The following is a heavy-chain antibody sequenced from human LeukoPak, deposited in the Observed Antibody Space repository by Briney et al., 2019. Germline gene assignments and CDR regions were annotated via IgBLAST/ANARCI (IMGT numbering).Heavy chain of an antibody. CDR3: AKETIYWSGGSCYHDAFDI. CDR1: GFTFDNYA. D-gene: IGHD2-15*01. CDR2: ISWNSNSI. Sequence: HTGRSLRLSCAASGFTFDNYAMHWVRQAPGKGLEWVSGISWNSNSIGYADSVKGRFTISRDNAKNSLYLQMNSLRPEDMALYYCAKETIYWSGGSCYHDAFDIWGQGTMVTVSS. V-gene: IGHV3-9*03. J-gene: IGHJ3*02.